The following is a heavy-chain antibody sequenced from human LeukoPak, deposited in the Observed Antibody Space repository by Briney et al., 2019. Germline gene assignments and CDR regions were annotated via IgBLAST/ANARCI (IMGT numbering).Heavy chain of an antibody. V-gene: IGHV4-39*01. J-gene: IGHJ5*02. CDR3: AGVRGYSNS. Sequence: SETLSLTCTVSGGSISSGSYYWGWIRQPPGKGLEWIGSIFYSGSTYYNPSLKSRVTISVDTSKSQFSLKLNSVTAADTAVYYCAGVRGYSNSCGQGTVVTVSS. CDR2: IFYSGST. CDR1: GGSISSGSYY. D-gene: IGHD5-18*01.